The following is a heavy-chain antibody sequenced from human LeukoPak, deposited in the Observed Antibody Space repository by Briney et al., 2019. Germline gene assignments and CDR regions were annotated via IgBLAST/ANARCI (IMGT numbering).Heavy chain of an antibody. V-gene: IGHV4-61*02. CDR1: GGSISSGSYY. Sequence: SETLSLTCTVSGGSISSGSYYWSWIRQPAGKGLEWIGRIYTSGSTNYNPSLKSRVTISVDTSKNQFSLKLSSVTAADTAVYYCATYLSGWAPSAFDIWGQGTMVTVSS. J-gene: IGHJ3*02. CDR2: IYTSGST. CDR3: ATYLSGWAPSAFDI. D-gene: IGHD6-19*01.